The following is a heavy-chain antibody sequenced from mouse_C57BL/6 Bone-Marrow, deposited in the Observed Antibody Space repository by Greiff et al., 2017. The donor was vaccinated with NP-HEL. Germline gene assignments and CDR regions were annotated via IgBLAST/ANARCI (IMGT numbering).Heavy chain of an antibody. V-gene: IGHV3-6*01. CDR3: AREAPTAHYFDY. CDR2: ISYDGSN. J-gene: IGHJ2*01. D-gene: IGHD1-2*01. Sequence: EVQLVESGPGLVKPSQSLSLTCSVTGYSITSGYYWNWIRQFPGNKLEWMGYISYDGSNNYNPSLKNRISITRDTSKNQFFLKLNSVTTEDTATYYCAREAPTAHYFDYWGQGTTLTVSS. CDR1: GYSITSGYY.